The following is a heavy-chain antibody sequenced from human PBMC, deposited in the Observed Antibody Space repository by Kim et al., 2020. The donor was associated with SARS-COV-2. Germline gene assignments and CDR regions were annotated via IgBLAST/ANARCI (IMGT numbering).Heavy chain of an antibody. J-gene: IGHJ4*02. V-gene: IGHV4-34*01. CDR3: AREDSSSWYSEFDY. D-gene: IGHD6-13*01. CDR1: GGSFSGYY. CDR2: INHSGST. Sequence: SETLSLTCAVYGGSFSGYYWSWIRQPPGKGLEWIGEINHSGSTNYNPSLKSRVTISVDTSKNQFSLKLSSVTAADTAVYYCAREDSSSWYSEFDYWGQGT.